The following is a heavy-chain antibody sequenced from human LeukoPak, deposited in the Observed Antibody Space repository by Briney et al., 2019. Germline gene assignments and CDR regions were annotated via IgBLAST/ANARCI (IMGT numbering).Heavy chain of an antibody. CDR1: GFTFSSHS. CDR2: ISSSSSTI. D-gene: IGHD3-16*02. J-gene: IGHJ3*02. V-gene: IGHV3-48*01. Sequence: GGSLRLSCAASGFTFSSHSMNWVRQAPGKGLEWVSYISSSSSTIYYADSVKGRFTISRDNSKNTLYLQMNSLRAEDTAVYYCARVIDHEAFDIWGQGTMVTVSS. CDR3: ARVIDHEAFDI.